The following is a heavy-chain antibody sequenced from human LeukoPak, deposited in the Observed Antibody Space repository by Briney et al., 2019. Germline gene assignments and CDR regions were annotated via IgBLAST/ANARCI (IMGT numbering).Heavy chain of an antibody. CDR2: IKEDGSER. CDR3: ARGGSDSDY. J-gene: IGHJ4*02. CDR1: GFTFTYYW. D-gene: IGHD3-16*01. V-gene: IGHV3-7*01. Sequence: GGSLRLSCGVSGFTFTYYWMTWVRQAPGKGLEWVANIKEDGSERNYVDPVKGRFTISRDNAKNSLHLQMNSLRAEDTAVYYCARGGSDSDYWGQGTLVTVSS.